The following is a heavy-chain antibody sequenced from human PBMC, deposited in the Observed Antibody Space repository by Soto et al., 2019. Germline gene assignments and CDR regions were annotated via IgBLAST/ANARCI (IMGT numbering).Heavy chain of an antibody. CDR2: IYWNDDK. Sequence: SGPTLVNPTQTLTLTCTFSGFSLSTSGVGVGWIRQPPGKALEWLALIYWNDDKRYSPSLKSRLTITKDTSKNQVVLTMTNMDPVNTATYYCAHRKVARGVIRWFDPWGQETLVTVSS. CDR1: GFSLSTSGVG. D-gene: IGHD3-10*01. CDR3: AHRKVARGVIRWFDP. J-gene: IGHJ5*02. V-gene: IGHV2-5*01.